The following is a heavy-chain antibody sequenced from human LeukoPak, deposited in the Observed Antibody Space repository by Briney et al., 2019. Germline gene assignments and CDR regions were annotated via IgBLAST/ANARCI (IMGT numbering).Heavy chain of an antibody. CDR2: IYTSGST. Sequence: SQTLSLTCTVSGGSISSGSYYWTWIRQPAGKGLEWIGRIYTSGSTNYNPSLKSRVTISVDTSKNQFSLRLSSVTAADTAVYYCARNYDSSGYTAFGYWGRGTLLTVSS. CDR3: ARNYDSSGYTAFGY. J-gene: IGHJ4*02. CDR1: GGSISSGSYY. V-gene: IGHV4-61*02. D-gene: IGHD3-22*01.